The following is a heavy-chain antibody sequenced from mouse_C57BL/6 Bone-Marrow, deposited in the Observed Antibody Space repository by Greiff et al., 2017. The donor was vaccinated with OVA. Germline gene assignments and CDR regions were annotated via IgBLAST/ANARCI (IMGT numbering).Heavy chain of an antibody. CDR3: ARDYGHYYAMDY. Sequence: EVQLVESGPGLVKPSQSLSLTCSVTGYSITSGYYWNWIRQFPGNKLEWMGYISYDGSNNYNPSLKNRISITRDTSKNQFFLKLNSVTTEVTATYYCARDYGHYYAMDYWGQGTSVTVSS. D-gene: IGHD1-1*01. CDR1: GYSITSGYY. V-gene: IGHV3-6*01. J-gene: IGHJ4*01. CDR2: ISYDGSN.